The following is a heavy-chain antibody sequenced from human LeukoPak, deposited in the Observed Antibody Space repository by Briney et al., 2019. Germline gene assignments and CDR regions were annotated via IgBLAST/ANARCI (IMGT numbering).Heavy chain of an antibody. CDR2: IYYSGST. CDR1: GGSISSSSYY. D-gene: IGHD6-19*01. CDR3: ARRPYTSGWYYYFDY. Sequence: SETLSLACTVSGGSISSSSYYWGWIRQPPGKGLEWIGSIYYSGSTYYNPSLKSRVTISVDTSKNQFSLRLSSVTAADTAVYYCARRPYTSGWYYYFDYWGQGTLVTVSS. V-gene: IGHV4-39*01. J-gene: IGHJ4*02.